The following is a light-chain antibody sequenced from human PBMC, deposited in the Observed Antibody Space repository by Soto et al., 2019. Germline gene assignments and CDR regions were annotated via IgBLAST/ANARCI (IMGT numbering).Light chain of an antibody. CDR2: SAS. CDR1: QSISDT. V-gene: IGKV3-15*01. CDR3: QQYNNWPPIK. Sequence: EIVMTQSPSTLSVSPVGRATLSFMASQSISDTLAWYQQKPGQAPRLLIYSASRRATGFPGRFSGSGSGTDFTLTISSLQSEDLAVYYCQQYNNWPPIKFGQGTRLEIK. J-gene: IGKJ5*01.